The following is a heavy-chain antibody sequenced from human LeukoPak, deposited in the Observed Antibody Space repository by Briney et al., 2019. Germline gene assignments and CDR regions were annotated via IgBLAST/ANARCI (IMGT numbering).Heavy chain of an antibody. Sequence: GGSLRLSCVGSGFIFSGNSMNWVRQAPGKGLEWVSGISRTSTYIYYADSVQGRFTISRDNAKNSLYLQMDSLRAEDTAVYYCARDFVNSGYYLDYWGQGTQVTVSS. CDR2: ISRTSTYI. D-gene: IGHD3-22*01. CDR3: ARDFVNSGYYLDY. CDR1: GFIFSGNS. J-gene: IGHJ4*02. V-gene: IGHV3-21*01.